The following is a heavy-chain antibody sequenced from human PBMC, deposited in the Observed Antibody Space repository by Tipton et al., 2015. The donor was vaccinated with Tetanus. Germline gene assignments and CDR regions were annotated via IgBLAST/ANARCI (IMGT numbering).Heavy chain of an antibody. Sequence: SLRLSCAASGFTFSRSWMTWVRQTPGKGLEWVANIKPDGGEKYYVDSVKGRFTISRDNAKNSLYLQMSSLRPEDTAVYYCARDREDPTVVVVPAAFDFWGRGTLVTVSS. J-gene: IGHJ4*02. D-gene: IGHD2-2*01. CDR3: ARDREDPTVVVVPAAFDF. V-gene: IGHV3-7*01. CDR1: GFTFSRSW. CDR2: IKPDGGEK.